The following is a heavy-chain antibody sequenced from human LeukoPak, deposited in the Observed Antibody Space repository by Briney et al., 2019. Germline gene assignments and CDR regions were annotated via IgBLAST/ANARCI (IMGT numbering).Heavy chain of an antibody. V-gene: IGHV4-30-4*08. CDR1: GGSISSGDYY. Sequence: PSETLSLTCTLSGGSISSGDYYWSWIRQPPGKGLEWIGYIYYSGSTYYNPSLKSRVTISVDTSKNQFSLKLSSVTAADTAVYYCARLTVVPAAIGAWGQGTLVTVSS. J-gene: IGHJ1*01. D-gene: IGHD2-2*02. CDR2: IYYSGST. CDR3: ARLTVVPAAIGA.